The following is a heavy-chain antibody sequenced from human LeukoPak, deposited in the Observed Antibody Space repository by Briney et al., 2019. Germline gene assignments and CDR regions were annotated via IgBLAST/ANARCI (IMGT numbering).Heavy chain of an antibody. J-gene: IGHJ5*02. Sequence: PSETLSLTCTVSGGSISSYYWSWIRQPPGRGLEWIGYIYYSGSTNYNPSLKSRVTISVDTSKNQLSLKLSSVTAADTAVYYCARSRITIFGVAPCWFDPWGQGTLVTVSS. CDR1: GGSISSYY. V-gene: IGHV4-59*01. CDR3: ARSRITIFGVAPCWFDP. D-gene: IGHD3-3*01. CDR2: IYYSGST.